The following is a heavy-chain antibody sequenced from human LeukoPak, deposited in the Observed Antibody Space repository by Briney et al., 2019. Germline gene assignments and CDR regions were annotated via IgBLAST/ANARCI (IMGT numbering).Heavy chain of an antibody. CDR1: GFTFSSYS. J-gene: IGHJ3*02. D-gene: IGHD4-17*01. V-gene: IGHV3-21*01. CDR3: ATATTVTSDAFDI. CDR2: ISSSSSYI. Sequence: GGSLRLSCAASGFTFSSYSMNWVRQAPGKGLEWVSSISSSSSYIYYADSVKGRFTISRDNAKNSLYLQMNSLRAEDTAVYYCATATTVTSDAFDIWGQGTMATVSS.